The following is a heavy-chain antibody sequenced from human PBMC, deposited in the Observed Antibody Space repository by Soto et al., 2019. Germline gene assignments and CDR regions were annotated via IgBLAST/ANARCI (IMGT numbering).Heavy chain of an antibody. CDR3: ARRKQLVGYYYYGMDV. Sequence: SVKVSCKASGGTFSSYAISWVRQAPGQGLEWMGGIIPIFGTANYAQKFQGRVTITADKSTSTAYMELSSLRSEDTAVYYCARRKQLVGYYYYGMDVWGQGTTVTVSS. D-gene: IGHD6-6*01. J-gene: IGHJ6*02. CDR2: IIPIFGTA. CDR1: GGTFSSYA. V-gene: IGHV1-69*06.